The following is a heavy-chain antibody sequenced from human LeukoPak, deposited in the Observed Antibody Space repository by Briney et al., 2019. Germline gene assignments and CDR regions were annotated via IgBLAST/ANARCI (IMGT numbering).Heavy chain of an antibody. J-gene: IGHJ3*02. Sequence: PGGSLRLSCAASGFTFSSYSMSCVRQAPGKGLEWVSSISSSGTYVYYADSVKGRFTISRDNAKNSLSLQMNSLRADDAAVYYCARASSKQLAGYLPDGFDIWGQGTMVTVSS. CDR1: GFTFSSYS. D-gene: IGHD3-9*01. CDR3: ARASSKQLAGYLPDGFDI. CDR2: ISSSGTYV. V-gene: IGHV3-21*01.